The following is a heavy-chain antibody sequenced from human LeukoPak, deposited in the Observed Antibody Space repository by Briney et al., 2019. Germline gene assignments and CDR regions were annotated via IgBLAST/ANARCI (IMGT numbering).Heavy chain of an antibody. J-gene: IGHJ5*02. D-gene: IGHD6-19*01. CDR2: IYTSGST. V-gene: IGHV4-61*02. CDR3: ARDGGVQWLPPYNWFDP. CDR1: GGSISSGNYY. Sequence: SETLSLTCTVSGGSISSGNYYWSWIRQPAGKGLEWIGRIYTSGSTYYNPSLKSRVTISVDTSKNQFSLKLSSVTAADTAVYYCARDGGVQWLPPYNWFDPWGQGTLVTVSS.